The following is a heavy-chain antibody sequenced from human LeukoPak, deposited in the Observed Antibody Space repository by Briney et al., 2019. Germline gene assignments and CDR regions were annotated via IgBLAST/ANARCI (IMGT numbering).Heavy chain of an antibody. Sequence: PSETLSVTCTVSGGSISSSSYYWGWIRQPPGKGLEWIGSIYYSGSTYYNPSLKSRVTISVDTSKNQFSLKLSSVTAADTAVYYCARDSSEYCSSTSCYHFDYWGQGTLVTVSS. CDR1: GGSISSSSYY. D-gene: IGHD2-2*01. J-gene: IGHJ4*02. CDR2: IYYSGST. V-gene: IGHV4-39*07. CDR3: ARDSSEYCSSTSCYHFDY.